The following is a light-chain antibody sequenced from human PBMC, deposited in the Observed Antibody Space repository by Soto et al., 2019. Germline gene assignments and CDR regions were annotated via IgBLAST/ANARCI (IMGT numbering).Light chain of an antibody. V-gene: IGKV3-20*01. Sequence: EIVLTQSPGTLSLSQVEIATRSFMASQTVTRNYLAWHQQKPGQASRLLIYGASSRATGIPDRFSGSGSGTDFTLTISRLEPEDFAVYYCQQYGSSPLTFGGGTKVDIK. CDR1: QTVTRNY. J-gene: IGKJ4*01. CDR3: QQYGSSPLT. CDR2: GAS.